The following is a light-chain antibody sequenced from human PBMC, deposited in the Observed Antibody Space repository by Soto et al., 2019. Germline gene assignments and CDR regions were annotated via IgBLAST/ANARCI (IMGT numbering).Light chain of an antibody. J-gene: IGLJ1*01. V-gene: IGLV1-47*01. CDR2: RNN. CDR1: SSNIGSNY. CDR3: AVCADSRYV. Sequence: QSALTQPPSASGTPGQRVTISCSGSSSNIGSNYVYWYQQLPGTAPKLLIYRNNQRPSGVPDRFSGSKSGTSASLAISGLRFEDEADYYCAVCADSRYVFRPGTKV.